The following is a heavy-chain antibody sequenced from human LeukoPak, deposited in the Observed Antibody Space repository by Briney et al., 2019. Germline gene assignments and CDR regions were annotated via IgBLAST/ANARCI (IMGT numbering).Heavy chain of an antibody. D-gene: IGHD4-23*01. CDR2: FDPEDGET. V-gene: IGHV1-24*01. J-gene: IGHJ4*02. CDR3: ARLTQITGWYIHY. Sequence: ASVKVSCKASGGTFSSFAISWVRQAPGQGLEWMGGFDPEDGETIYAQKFQGRVTMTEDTSTDTAYMELSSVTAADTAVYYCARLTQITGWYIHYWGQGTLVTVSS. CDR1: GGTFSSFA.